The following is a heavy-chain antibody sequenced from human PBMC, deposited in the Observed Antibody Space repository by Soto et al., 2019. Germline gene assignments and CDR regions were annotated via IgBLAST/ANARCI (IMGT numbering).Heavy chain of an antibody. J-gene: IGHJ4*02. CDR2: ISGDGSST. CDR1: GFSFSSYW. D-gene: IGHD1-26*01. Sequence: EVQLVESGGGLIQPGGSLRLSCAVSGFSFSSYWMHWVRQAPGKGLVWVSRISGDGSSTSYADSVKGRFTISRDNAKNTQYLQMNSLRAEDTSVYYCARVVAHYSGSYRTIDYWGQGTLVTVSS. V-gene: IGHV3-74*01. CDR3: ARVVAHYSGSYRTIDY.